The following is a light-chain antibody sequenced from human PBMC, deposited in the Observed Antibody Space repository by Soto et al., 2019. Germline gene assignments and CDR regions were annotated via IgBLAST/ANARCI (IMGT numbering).Light chain of an antibody. V-gene: IGKV4-1*01. CDR2: WAS. J-gene: IGKJ4*01. Sequence: DIVLTQSPDSLAVSLGERATINCKSSQSVLYSSNNKNYLAWYQQKLGQPPKLLIYWASTRESGVPDRFSGSGSGTDFTLTISSLQAEDVAVYYCQQYYTTPLTFGGGTKVDI. CDR3: QQYYTTPLT. CDR1: QSVLYSSNNKNY.